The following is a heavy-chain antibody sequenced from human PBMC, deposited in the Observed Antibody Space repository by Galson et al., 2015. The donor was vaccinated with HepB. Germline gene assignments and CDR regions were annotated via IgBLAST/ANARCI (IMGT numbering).Heavy chain of an antibody. V-gene: IGHV1-3*01. D-gene: IGHD3-3*01. CDR2: INAGNGNT. J-gene: IGHJ2*01. Sequence: SVKVSCKASGYTFTSYAMHWVRQAPGQRLEWMGWINAGNGNTKYSQKFQGRVTITRDTSASTAYMELSSLRSEDTAVYYCARTIFGVDIGDWYFDLWGRGTLVTVSS. CDR1: GYTFTSYA. CDR3: ARTIFGVDIGDWYFDL.